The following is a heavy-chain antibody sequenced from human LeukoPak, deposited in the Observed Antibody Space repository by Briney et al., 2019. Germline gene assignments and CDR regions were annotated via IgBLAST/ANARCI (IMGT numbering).Heavy chain of an antibody. V-gene: IGHV1-46*01. Sequence: ASVRVSCKASGYTFTNNYLHWVRQAPGQGLEWMGMIYPRDGSTSYAQNFQGRVTVTRDTSTTTVHMELRGLRSEDTAVYYCARDQEGFDYWGQGTVVTVSS. CDR3: ARDQEGFDY. CDR2: IYPRDGST. J-gene: IGHJ4*02. CDR1: GYTFTNNY.